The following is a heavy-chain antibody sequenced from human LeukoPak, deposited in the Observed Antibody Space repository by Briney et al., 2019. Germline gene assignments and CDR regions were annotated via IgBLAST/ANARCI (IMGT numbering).Heavy chain of an antibody. CDR1: GYTFTGYY. D-gene: IGHD3-22*01. J-gene: IGHJ4*02. CDR2: INPNSGGT. CDR3: ARSSPVGLLLLAY. V-gene: IGHV1-2*02. Sequence: ASVKVSCKASGYTFTGYYMHWVRQAPGQGLEWMGWINPNSGGTNYAQRFQGRVTMTRDTSISTAYMELRSLRSDDTAVYYCARSSPVGLLLLAYWGQGTLVTVSS.